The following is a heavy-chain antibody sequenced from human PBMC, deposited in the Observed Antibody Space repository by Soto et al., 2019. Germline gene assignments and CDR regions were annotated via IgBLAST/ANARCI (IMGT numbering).Heavy chain of an antibody. J-gene: IGHJ4*02. CDR3: ASDRYSSSWYVGAFDY. CDR1: GNTFTSYS. D-gene: IGHD6-13*01. Sequence: QVQLVQSGAEVKKPGASVKVSCKASGNTFTSYSVYWVRQAPGQGLEWRGGINAGNGNTRYSQKFQDRVTITRDTSASTVYMELSSLRSEDTAVYYCASDRYSSSWYVGAFDYWGQGTLVTVSS. V-gene: IGHV1-3*01. CDR2: INAGNGNT.